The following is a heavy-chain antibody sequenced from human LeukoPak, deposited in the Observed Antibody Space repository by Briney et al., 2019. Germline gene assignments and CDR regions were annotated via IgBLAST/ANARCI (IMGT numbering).Heavy chain of an antibody. CDR2: TYYRSKWYK. CDR3: ARDVGARPRVFDY. CDR1: GDSVSSNSAA. V-gene: IGHV6-1*01. D-gene: IGHD1-26*01. J-gene: IGHJ4*02. Sequence: SQTLSLTCAISGDSVSSNSAAWGWIRQSPSRGLEWLGRTYYRSKWYKDYAVSVKSRITFNPDTSKNQFSLQLNSVTPEDTAMYYCARDVGARPRVFDYWGQGILVTVSS.